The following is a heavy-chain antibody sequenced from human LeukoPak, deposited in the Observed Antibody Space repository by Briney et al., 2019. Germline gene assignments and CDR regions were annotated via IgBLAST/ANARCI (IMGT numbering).Heavy chain of an antibody. Sequence: SQTLSLTCAVYGGSFCGYYWSWIRQSPGKGLEWIGEINHSGSTKYNSSLKSRVTISVDTSKSQFSLKLSSVTAADTAVYYCAREGSSWYGWGQGTLVTVSS. D-gene: IGHD6-13*01. J-gene: IGHJ4*02. V-gene: IGHV4-34*01. CDR3: AREGSSWYG. CDR1: GGSFCGYY. CDR2: INHSGST.